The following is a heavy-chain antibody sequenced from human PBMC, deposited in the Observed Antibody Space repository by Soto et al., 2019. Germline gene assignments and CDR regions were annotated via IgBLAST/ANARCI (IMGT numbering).Heavy chain of an antibody. CDR3: ARSGISTSYNWFDP. V-gene: IGHV4-59*12. CDR2: IYHSGST. CDR1: GGSISSYY. D-gene: IGHD2-2*01. Sequence: PSETLSLTCTVSGGSISSYYWSWIRQPPGKGLEWIGYIYHSGSTYYNPSLKSRVTISVDRSKNQFSLKLSSVTAADTAVYYCARSGISTSYNWFDPWGQGTLVTVSS. J-gene: IGHJ5*02.